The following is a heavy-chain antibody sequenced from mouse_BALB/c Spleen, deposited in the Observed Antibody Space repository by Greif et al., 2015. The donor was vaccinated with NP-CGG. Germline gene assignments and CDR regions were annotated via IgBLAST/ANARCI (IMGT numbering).Heavy chain of an antibody. Sequence: EVHLVESGGGLVQPGGSLRLSCATSGFTFTDYYMSWVRRPPGKALEWLGFIRNKANGYTTEYSASVKGRFTISRDNSQSILYLQMNALRAEDSATYYCARDTVTKVVATRAMDYGGQGTSVTVSS. CDR1: GFTFTDYY. CDR2: IRNKANGYTT. J-gene: IGHJ4*01. D-gene: IGHD1-1*01. V-gene: IGHV7-3*02. CDR3: ARDTVTKVVATRAMDY.